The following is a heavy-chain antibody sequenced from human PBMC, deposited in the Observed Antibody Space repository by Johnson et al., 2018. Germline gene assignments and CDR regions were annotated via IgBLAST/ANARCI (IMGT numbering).Heavy chain of an antibody. CDR2: ISYDGSAK. V-gene: IGHV3-30-3*01. CDR1: GFTFSNYV. D-gene: IGHD3-22*01. J-gene: IGHJ3*02. CDR3: ARAPSSGHYYAAFDI. Sequence: QVQLLETGGGVVQPGRSLRLSCAASGFTFSNYVMHWVRQAPGKGLEWVSVISYDGSAKYYADSVKGRFTISRDNSMNTLYLQVNSLRAEDTAVYSCARAPSSGHYYAAFDIWGQGTTVTVSS.